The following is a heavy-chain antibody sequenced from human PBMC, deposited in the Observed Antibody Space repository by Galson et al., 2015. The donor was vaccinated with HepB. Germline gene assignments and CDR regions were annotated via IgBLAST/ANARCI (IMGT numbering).Heavy chain of an antibody. V-gene: IGHV3-49*03. Sequence: SLRLSCAASGFTFDDNSVSWFRQAPGKGLEWVGFIRSKAYGGTTEYAASVKGRFTISRDDSNSIAYLQMNTLKTEDTAVYYCTRDQWLVRFDYWGQGTLVTVSS. CDR3: TRDQWLVRFDY. D-gene: IGHD6-19*01. J-gene: IGHJ4*02. CDR2: IRSKAYGGTT. CDR1: GFTFDDNS.